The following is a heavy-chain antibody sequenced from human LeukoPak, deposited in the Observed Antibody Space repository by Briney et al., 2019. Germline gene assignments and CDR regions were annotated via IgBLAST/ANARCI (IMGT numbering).Heavy chain of an antibody. CDR2: ISYDGSNK. CDR3: ARGRDGYNLVDAFDI. J-gene: IGHJ3*02. CDR1: GFTFSSYA. D-gene: IGHD5-24*01. V-gene: IGHV3-30*04. Sequence: GGSLRLSCAASGFTFSSYAMHWVRQAPGKGLEWVAVISYDGSNKYYADSVKGRFTISRDNAKNSLYLQMNSLRAEDTAVYYCARGRDGYNLVDAFDIWGQGIMVTVSS.